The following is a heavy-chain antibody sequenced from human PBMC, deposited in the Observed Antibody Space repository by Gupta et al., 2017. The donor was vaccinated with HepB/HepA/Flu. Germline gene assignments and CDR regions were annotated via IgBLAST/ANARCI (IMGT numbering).Heavy chain of an antibody. J-gene: IGHJ6*03. CDR3: AKEQANYDFWTGPDYYMDV. CDR2: ISGSAATT. V-gene: IGHV3-23*01. Sequence: EVQLLESGGGLVQPGGSLRLSCAASGFTFSSYSMSWVRQAPGKGLEWVSAISGSAATTDYADSVKGRFTISRDNSKNTLYLQMNNLRAEDTAVYYCAKEQANYDFWTGPDYYMDVWGKGTTVTVSS. D-gene: IGHD3-3*01. CDR1: GFTFSSYS.